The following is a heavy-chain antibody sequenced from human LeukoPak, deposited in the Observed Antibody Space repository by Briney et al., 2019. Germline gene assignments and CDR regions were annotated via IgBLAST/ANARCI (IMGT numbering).Heavy chain of an antibody. J-gene: IGHJ5*02. CDR3: ARLLA. CDR1: GFTFSSYV. V-gene: IGHV3-64*01. Sequence: GGSLRLSCAASGFTFSSYVMHWVRQAPGKGLDHVSAISSSGISTYYANSVRGRFTISRDNSKNMLYLQMDSLRTEDMAVYYCARLLAWGQGTLVTVSS. CDR2: ISSSGIST. D-gene: IGHD2/OR15-2a*01.